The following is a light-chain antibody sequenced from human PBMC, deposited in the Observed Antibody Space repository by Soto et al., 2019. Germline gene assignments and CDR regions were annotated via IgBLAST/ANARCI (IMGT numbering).Light chain of an antibody. CDR2: LGS. Sequence: IVVTQSPLSLPVTPGESASISCRSNQSLLHVNGYSYLDWYLQRPGQSPQLLIYLGSNRASGVPDRFSGGVSGTDFTLIVSRVEAEDVGVYYCMQALQTPPTFGQGTKVEIK. CDR1: QSLLHVNGYSY. V-gene: IGKV2-28*01. J-gene: IGKJ1*01. CDR3: MQALQTPPT.